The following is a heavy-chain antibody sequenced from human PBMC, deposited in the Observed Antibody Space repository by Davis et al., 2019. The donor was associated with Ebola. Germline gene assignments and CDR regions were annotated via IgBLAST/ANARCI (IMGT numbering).Heavy chain of an antibody. CDR3: ARDRKTGYSSGWYTGKFDY. CDR2: ISGSGGST. D-gene: IGHD6-19*01. CDR1: GFTFSSYA. J-gene: IGHJ4*02. V-gene: IGHV3-23*01. Sequence: GESLKISCAASGFTFSSYAMSWVRQAPGKGLEWVSAISGSGGSTYYADSVKGRFTISRDNAKNSLYLQMNSLRDEDTAVYYCARDRKTGYSSGWYTGKFDYWGQGTLVTVSS.